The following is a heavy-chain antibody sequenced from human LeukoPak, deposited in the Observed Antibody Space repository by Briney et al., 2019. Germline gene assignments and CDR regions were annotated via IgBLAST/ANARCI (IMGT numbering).Heavy chain of an antibody. D-gene: IGHD2-2*01. J-gene: IGHJ5*02. CDR2: INHSGST. CDR1: GFTFSDYY. V-gene: IGHV4-34*01. CDR3: ARRRVVVVPAANPWFDP. Sequence: LRLSCAASGFTFSDYYMSWIRQPPGKGLEWIGEINHSGSTNYNPSLKSRVTISVDTSKNQFSLKLSSVTAADTAVYYCARRRVVVVPAANPWFDPWGQGTLVTVSS.